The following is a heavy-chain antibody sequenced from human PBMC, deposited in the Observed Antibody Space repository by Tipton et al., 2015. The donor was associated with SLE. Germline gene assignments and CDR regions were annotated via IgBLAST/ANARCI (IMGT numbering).Heavy chain of an antibody. Sequence: TLSLTCTVSGGFISTDDYYWSWIRQPPGKGLEWIGYIYYVGSTYYNPSLKSRVTISVDTSKNQFSLKLSSVTAADTAVYYCAARRSGAFDIWGQGTMVTVSS. D-gene: IGHD6-19*01. CDR1: GGFISTDDYY. CDR3: AARRSGAFDI. J-gene: IGHJ3*02. V-gene: IGHV4-30-4*01. CDR2: IYYVGST.